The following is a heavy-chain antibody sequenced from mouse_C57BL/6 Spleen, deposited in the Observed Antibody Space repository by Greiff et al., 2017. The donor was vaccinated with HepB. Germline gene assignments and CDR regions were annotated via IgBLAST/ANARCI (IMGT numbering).Heavy chain of an antibody. CDR1: GFTFSSYA. V-gene: IGHV5-4*01. CDR3: ARDKGDYGNYGAMDY. J-gene: IGHJ4*01. CDR2: ISDGGSYT. D-gene: IGHD2-1*01. Sequence: EVKLMESGGGLVKPGGSLKLSCAASGFTFSSYAMSWVRQTPEKRLEWVATISDGGSYTYYPDNVKGRFTISRDNAKNNLYLQMSHLKSEDTAMYYCARDKGDYGNYGAMDYWGQGTSVTVSS.